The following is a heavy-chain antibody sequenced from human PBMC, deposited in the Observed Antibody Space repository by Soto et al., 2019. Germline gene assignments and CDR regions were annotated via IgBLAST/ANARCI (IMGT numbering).Heavy chain of an antibody. V-gene: IGHV3-23*01. J-gene: IGHJ4*02. CDR3: AKNYYFDH. Sequence: EVQLLESGGGLVQPGGSLRLSCAASGFTFSAYAMSWVHQAPGKGLEWVSSINVDDSTYYADSVKGRFTISRDNSKSTVFLELSSLRVEDTATFYCAKNYYFDHWGQGTQVTVSS. CDR1: GFTFSAYA. CDR2: INVDDST.